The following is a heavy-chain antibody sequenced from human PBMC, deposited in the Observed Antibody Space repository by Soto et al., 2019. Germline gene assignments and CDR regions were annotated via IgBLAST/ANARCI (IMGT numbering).Heavy chain of an antibody. CDR1: GFSFSNSG. D-gene: IGHD5-12*01. CDR3: ARDYGYSGYDYSFDY. CDR2: TWYDGSNK. Sequence: QVQLVESGGGVVQPGRSLRLSCAASGFSFSNSGMHWVRQAPGKGLEWVAVTWYDGSNKYYADSVKGRFTISRDNSKNTLYLQMNSLRAEDTAVYYCARDYGYSGYDYSFDYWGQGTLVTVSS. V-gene: IGHV3-33*01. J-gene: IGHJ4*02.